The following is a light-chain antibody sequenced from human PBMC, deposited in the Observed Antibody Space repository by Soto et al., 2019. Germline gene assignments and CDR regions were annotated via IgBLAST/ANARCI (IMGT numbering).Light chain of an antibody. CDR3: QRRVNWPPT. V-gene: IGKV3-11*01. Sequence: ETVLTQSPGSLYLSPGERATLSCRAGQSVSAYLDWYQQKPGQPPRLLFFDASNWVTGVPARFSAGGSGTDFTLIISSLEPEDFAVYYCQRRVNWPPTFGGGTKVEI. J-gene: IGKJ4*01. CDR2: DAS. CDR1: QSVSAY.